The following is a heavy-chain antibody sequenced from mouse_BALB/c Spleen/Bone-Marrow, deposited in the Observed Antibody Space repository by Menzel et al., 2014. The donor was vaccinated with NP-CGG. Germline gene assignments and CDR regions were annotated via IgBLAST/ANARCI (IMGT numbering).Heavy chain of an antibody. CDR1: GYTFTDYY. V-gene: IGHV1-77*01. CDR3: ARREYGNGGFAY. CDR2: IYPGSGNT. Sequence: VQLQQSGAELARPGASVKLSCKASGYTFTDYYISWVKQRTGQGLEWIGEIYPGSGNTYYNEKFKGKATLTADKSSSTAYMQLSSLTSEDSAVYFCARREYGNGGFAYWGQGTLVTVSA. D-gene: IGHD2-10*02. J-gene: IGHJ3*01.